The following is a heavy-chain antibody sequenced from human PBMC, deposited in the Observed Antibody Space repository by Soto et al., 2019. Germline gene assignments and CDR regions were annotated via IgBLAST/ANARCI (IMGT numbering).Heavy chain of an antibody. J-gene: IGHJ3*02. CDR3: ARDWVYYGSGSYYPDAFDI. D-gene: IGHD3-10*01. CDR1: GYTLTELS. CDR2: FDPEDGET. V-gene: IGHV1-24*01. Sequence: ASVKVSCKVSGYTLTELSMHWVRQAPGKGLEWMGGFDPEDGETIYAQKFQGRVTMTEDTSTDTAYMELSSLRSEDTAVYYCARDWVYYGSGSYYPDAFDIWDQGTMVTVSS.